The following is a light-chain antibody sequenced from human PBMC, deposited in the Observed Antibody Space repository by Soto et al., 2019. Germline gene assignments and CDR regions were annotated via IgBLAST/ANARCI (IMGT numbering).Light chain of an antibody. V-gene: IGKV1-39*01. CDR3: AEIYTAQWT. CDR2: GAS. CDR1: ENIKNY. J-gene: IGKJ1*01. Sequence: DIHVTQSPSSLPASLGDRVTITCRASENIKNYLTWYQQKPGKAPKLLIYGASTLKTVFPSRFSGSGSGTDFTFTIGGLHRDDFATYYCAEIYTAQWTFGQGTRVDLK.